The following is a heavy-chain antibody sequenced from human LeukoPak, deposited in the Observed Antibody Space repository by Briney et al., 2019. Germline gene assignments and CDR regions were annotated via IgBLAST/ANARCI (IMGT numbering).Heavy chain of an antibody. J-gene: IGHJ4*02. CDR1: GFTFSSYA. CDR2: ISSNGGST. Sequence: GGSLRLSCAASGFTFSSYAMHWVRQAPGKGLEYVSAISSNGGSTYYANSVKGRFTISRDNSKNTLYLQMGSLRAEDMAVYYCARALGGQFGSSSWGIIDYWGQGTLVTVSS. V-gene: IGHV3-64*01. D-gene: IGHD6-6*01. CDR3: ARALGGQFGSSSWGIIDY.